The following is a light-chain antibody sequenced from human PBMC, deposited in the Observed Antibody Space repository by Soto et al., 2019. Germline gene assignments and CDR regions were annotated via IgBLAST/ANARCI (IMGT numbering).Light chain of an antibody. CDR3: QQYNNWLPIT. Sequence: EIMLTQSPGTLSLAPGERATLSCRASQSVSSNLAWYQQKPGQAPRLLIYGASTRATGIPARFSGSGSGTEFTLTISSLQSEDFAVYYCQQYNNWLPITFGQGTRLEIK. J-gene: IGKJ5*01. CDR2: GAS. V-gene: IGKV3-15*01. CDR1: QSVSSN.